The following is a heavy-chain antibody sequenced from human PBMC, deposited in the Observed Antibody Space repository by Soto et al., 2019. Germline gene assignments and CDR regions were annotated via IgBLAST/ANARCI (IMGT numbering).Heavy chain of an antibody. CDR1: GGTFSNYP. J-gene: IGHJ2*01. D-gene: IGHD5-12*01. CDR2: IIPIFGTV. Sequence: QVQLVQSGAEVKKPGSSVKVSCKASGGTFSNYPISWVRQAPGQGLEWMGGIIPIFGTVNYAQKFQGRVTITADDSRRTAYRERSSLRSEDTAVYYCARGNHRWLQLWYFDLWGRGTLVTVSS. CDR3: ARGNHRWLQLWYFDL. V-gene: IGHV1-69*12.